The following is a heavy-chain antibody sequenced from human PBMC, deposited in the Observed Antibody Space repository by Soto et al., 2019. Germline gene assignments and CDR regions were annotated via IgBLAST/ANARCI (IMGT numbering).Heavy chain of an antibody. J-gene: IGHJ4*02. CDR3: ASTPKYSYGSYYFDY. D-gene: IGHD5-18*01. CDR2: IYYSGST. V-gene: IGHV4-59*01. CDR1: GGSISSYY. Sequence: SETLSLTCSVSGGSISSYYWSWIRQPPGKGLEWIGYIYYSGSTNYNPSLKSRVTISVDTSKNQFSLKLSSVTAADTAVYYCASTPKYSYGSYYFDYWGQGTLVTVSS.